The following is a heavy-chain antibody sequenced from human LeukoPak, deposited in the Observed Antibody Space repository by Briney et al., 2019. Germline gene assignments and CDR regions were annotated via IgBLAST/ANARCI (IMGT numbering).Heavy chain of an antibody. CDR1: GFTFSTNS. CDR3: AKDLTTLATPYYYYYMDV. D-gene: IGHD4-23*01. CDR2: IGISSSHT. V-gene: IGHV3-21*01. J-gene: IGHJ6*03. Sequence: GGSLRLSCAASGFTFSTNSMNWVRQAPGKGLEWVSSIGISSSHTFYADSVKGRFTISRDNAENSVYLQMNSLRAEDTAVYYCAKDLTTLATPYYYYYMDVWGKGTTVTVSS.